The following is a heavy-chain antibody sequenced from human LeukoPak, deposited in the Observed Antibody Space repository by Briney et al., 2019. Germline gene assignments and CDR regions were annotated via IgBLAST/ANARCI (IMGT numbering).Heavy chain of an antibody. Sequence: ASVKVSCKASGYTFTGYYMHWVRQAPGQGLEWMGWISAYNGNTNYAQNLQGRVTMTTDTSTRTAYMDLRSLRSDDTAVYYCARDLIVGATLAGGHDAFDIWGQGTMVTVSS. D-gene: IGHD1-26*01. CDR1: GYTFTGYY. J-gene: IGHJ3*02. V-gene: IGHV1-18*04. CDR3: ARDLIVGATLAGGHDAFDI. CDR2: ISAYNGNT.